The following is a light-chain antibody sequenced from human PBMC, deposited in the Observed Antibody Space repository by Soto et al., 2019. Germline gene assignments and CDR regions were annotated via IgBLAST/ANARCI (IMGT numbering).Light chain of an antibody. V-gene: IGLV1-47*01. CDR1: SSNIGSNY. Sequence: QSALTQPPSTSGTPGHKVTISCSGGSSNIGSNYVCWFQQLPGTAPKFLIYRDNQRPSGIPDRFSASKSGTSASLAISGLRSEDEGDYYCAAWDDSLSGRIFGGGTKLTVL. J-gene: IGLJ2*01. CDR3: AAWDDSLSGRI. CDR2: RDN.